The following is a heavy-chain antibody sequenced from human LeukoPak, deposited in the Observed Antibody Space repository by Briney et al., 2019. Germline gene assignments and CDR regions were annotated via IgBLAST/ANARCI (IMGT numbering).Heavy chain of an antibody. CDR1: GGSISSSNYY. CDR2: IYYSGST. Sequence: SETLSLTCTVSGGSISSSNYYWGWIRQPPGKGLEWIGSIYYSGSTYYNPSLKSRVTISVDTSKNQFSLKLSSVTAADTAVYYCARDRRTYYDILTGPPGDYGMDVWGQGTTVTVSS. J-gene: IGHJ6*02. D-gene: IGHD3-9*01. V-gene: IGHV4-39*07. CDR3: ARDRRTYYDILTGPPGDYGMDV.